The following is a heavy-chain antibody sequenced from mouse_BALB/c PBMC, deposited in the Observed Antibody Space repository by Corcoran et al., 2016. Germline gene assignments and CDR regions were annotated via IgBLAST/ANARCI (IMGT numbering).Heavy chain of an antibody. CDR3: ARGTHYFDY. J-gene: IGHJ2*01. CDR2: INTYTGEP. Sequence: QIQLVQSGPELKKPGETVKISCKASGYTLTNYGMNWVKQAPGKGLKWMGWINTYTGEPTYADDFKGRFAFSLETSASTAYLQINNLKNEDTATYFCARGTHYFDYWGQGTTLTVSS. CDR1: GYTLTNYG. D-gene: IGHD3-3*01. V-gene: IGHV9-3-1*01.